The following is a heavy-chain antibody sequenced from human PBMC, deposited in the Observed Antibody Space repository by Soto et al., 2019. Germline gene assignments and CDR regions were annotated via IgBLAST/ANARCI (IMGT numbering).Heavy chain of an antibody. J-gene: IGHJ6*02. CDR3: AGLWFGQFHCYHDVDV. Sequence: SETLALTCTVSGGSVSSGSYYWIWIRQPPGKVLEWIGYVYHSGSTNYNPSLKSRVAMSVDTSENQISLQLSSVTAAETAVYYCAGLWFGQFHCYHDVDVWGQLTTVTVS. CDR1: GGSVSSGSYY. CDR2: VYHSGST. V-gene: IGHV4-61*01. D-gene: IGHD3-10*01.